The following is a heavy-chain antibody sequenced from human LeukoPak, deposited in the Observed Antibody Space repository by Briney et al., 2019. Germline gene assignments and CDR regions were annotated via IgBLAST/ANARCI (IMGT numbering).Heavy chain of an antibody. V-gene: IGHV4-39*01. CDR2: IYYSGST. J-gene: IGHJ4*02. CDR1: GGSISSSSYY. CDR3: ARPSDSSGY. D-gene: IGHD3-22*01. Sequence: PSETLSLTCTVSGGSISSSSYYWGWIRQPPGKGLEWIGSIYYSGSTYYNPSLKSRVTISVDTSKNQFSLKLSSVTAADTAVYYCARPSDSSGYWGQGTLVTVSS.